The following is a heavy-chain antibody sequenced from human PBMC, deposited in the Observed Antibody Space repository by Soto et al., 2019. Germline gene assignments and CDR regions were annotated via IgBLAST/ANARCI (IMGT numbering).Heavy chain of an antibody. CDR1: GFTFSSYS. CDR2: ISSSSSYI. D-gene: IGHD3-10*01. J-gene: IGHJ6*02. V-gene: IGHV3-21*01. Sequence: PGGSLRLSCAASGFTFSSYSMNWVRQAPGKGLEWVSSISSSSSYIYYADSVKGRFTISRDNAKNSLYLQMNSLRAEDTAVYYCARDGGELFYYYYGMDVWGQGTTVTVSS. CDR3: ARDGGELFYYYYGMDV.